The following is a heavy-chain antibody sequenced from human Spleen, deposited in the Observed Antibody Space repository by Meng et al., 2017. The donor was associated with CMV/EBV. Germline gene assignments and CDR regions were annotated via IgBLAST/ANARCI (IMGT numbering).Heavy chain of an antibody. Sequence: ATVKVSCKASAYTFSDSFLHWVRQAPGQGLEWMGWINPKSGGTKFAQKFQGRVTMTRDTSINTVHMEMSSLRTDDTAVYYCARGWAPSSSWLNLVYWGQGTVVTVSS. CDR2: INPKSGGT. J-gene: IGHJ4*02. CDR3: ARGWAPSSSWLNLVY. V-gene: IGHV1-2*02. D-gene: IGHD6-13*01. CDR1: AYTFSDSF.